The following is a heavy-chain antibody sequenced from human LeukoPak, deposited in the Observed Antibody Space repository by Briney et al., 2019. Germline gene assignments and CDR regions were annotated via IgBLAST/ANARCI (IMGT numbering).Heavy chain of an antibody. CDR1: GFTFSSYT. CDR3: AKNIAAPGRDSYYLYGMDV. CDR2: ISSSSSYI. J-gene: IGHJ6*02. V-gene: IGHV3-21*01. Sequence: GGSLRLSCAASGFTFSSYTMNWVRQAPGKGLEWVSSISSSSSYIYYADSVKGRLTISRDNAKNSLYLQMNSLRAEDTAVYYCAKNIAAPGRDSYYLYGMDVWGQGTTVTVSS. D-gene: IGHD6-25*01.